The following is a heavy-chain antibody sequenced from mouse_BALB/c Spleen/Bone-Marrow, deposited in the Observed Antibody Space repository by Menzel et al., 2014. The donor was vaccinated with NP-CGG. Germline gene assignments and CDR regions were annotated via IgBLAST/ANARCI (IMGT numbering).Heavy chain of an antibody. V-gene: IGHV2-5-1*01. CDR2: IWRGGST. D-gene: IGHD2-1*01. CDR1: GFSLTSYG. CDR3: AKRGNYGYFDY. Sequence: VKLVESGPSLVQPSQSLSITCTVSGFSLTSYGVHWVRQSPGKGLEWLGVIWRGGSTDYNAAFMSRLSITKDNSKSQVFFKMNSLQAGDTAIYYCAKRGNYGYFDYWGQGTTLTVSS. J-gene: IGHJ2*01.